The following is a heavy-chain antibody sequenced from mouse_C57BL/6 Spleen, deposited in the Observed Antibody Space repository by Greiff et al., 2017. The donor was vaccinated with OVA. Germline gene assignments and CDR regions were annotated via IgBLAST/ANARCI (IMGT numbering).Heavy chain of an antibody. CDR1: GYTFTSYW. J-gene: IGHJ2*01. CDR2: IYPGSGST. V-gene: IGHV1-55*01. CDR3: ARKGIYYDYPTDY. Sequence: VQLQQPGAELVKPGASVKMSCKASGYTFTSYWITWVKQRPGQGLEWIGDIYPGSGSTNYNEKFKSKATLTVDTSSSTAYMQLSSLTSEDSAVYYGARKGIYYDYPTDYWGQGTTLTVSS. D-gene: IGHD2-4*01.